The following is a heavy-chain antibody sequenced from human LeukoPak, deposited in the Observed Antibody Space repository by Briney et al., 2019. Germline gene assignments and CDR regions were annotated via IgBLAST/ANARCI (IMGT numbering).Heavy chain of an antibody. Sequence: GGSLRLSCAASRFSFSAYPMGWVRRAPGRGLEWVSGISAGGDLTFHADPVKGRFTISRDNSKNTLYLQMNSLRAEDTAVYYCAKEEGYYYDSGGYYVEYFQHWGQGTLVTVSS. CDR1: RFSFSAYP. D-gene: IGHD3-22*01. CDR3: AKEEGYYYDSGGYYVEYFQH. V-gene: IGHV3-23*01. J-gene: IGHJ1*01. CDR2: ISAGGDLT.